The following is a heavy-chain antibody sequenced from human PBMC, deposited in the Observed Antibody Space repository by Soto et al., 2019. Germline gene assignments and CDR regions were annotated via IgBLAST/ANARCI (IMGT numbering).Heavy chain of an antibody. V-gene: IGHV3-33*01. J-gene: IGHJ4*02. Sequence: QVQLVESGGGVVQPGRSLRLSCAASGFTFSSYGMQWVRPAPGKGLEWVAVIWHDGSNQYYADSVKGRFTISRDNSNNTLYLQLDSLRAEDTAVYYCARERGQIDYWGQGTLVTVSS. CDR3: ARERGQIDY. CDR2: IWHDGSNQ. CDR1: GFTFSSYG.